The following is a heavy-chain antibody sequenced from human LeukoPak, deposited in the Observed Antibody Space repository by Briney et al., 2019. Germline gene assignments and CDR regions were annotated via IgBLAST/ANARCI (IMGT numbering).Heavy chain of an antibody. J-gene: IGHJ5*02. CDR3: ARDKLGYCSSTSCYDWFDP. V-gene: IGHV4-59*01. CDR1: GGSISSYY. CDR2: IYYSGST. Sequence: SETLSLTCTVSGGSISSYYWSWIRQPPGKGLEWIGYIYYSGSTNYNPSLKSRVTISVDTSKNQFSLKLSSVTAADTAVYYCARDKLGYCSSTSCYDWFDPWGQGTLVTVSS. D-gene: IGHD2-2*01.